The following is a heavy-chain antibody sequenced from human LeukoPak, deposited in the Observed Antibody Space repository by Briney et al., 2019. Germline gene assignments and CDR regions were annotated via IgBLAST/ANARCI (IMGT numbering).Heavy chain of an antibody. Sequence: SETLSLTCTVSGGSISDYYWSWIRQPPGKGLEWIGYIYYSGSTNYNPSLKSRVTISVDTSKNQFSLKLSSVTAADTAVYYCARPLIVGSKSAFDIWGQGTMVTVSS. V-gene: IGHV4-59*08. CDR3: ARPLIVGSKSAFDI. D-gene: IGHD3-22*01. CDR1: GGSISDYY. CDR2: IYYSGST. J-gene: IGHJ3*02.